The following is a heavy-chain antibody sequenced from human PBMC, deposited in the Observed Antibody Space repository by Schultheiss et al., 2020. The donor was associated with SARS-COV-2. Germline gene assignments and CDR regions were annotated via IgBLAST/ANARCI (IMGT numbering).Heavy chain of an antibody. J-gene: IGHJ6*03. D-gene: IGHD3-3*01. Sequence: SGPTLVKPTQTLTLTCTFSGFSLSTSGMCVSWIRQPPGKALEWLAHIFSNDEKSYSTSLKSRLTISKDTSKSQVVLTMTNMDPVDTATYYCARIDFWSVYYYYYYYYMDVWGKGTTVTVSS. CDR1: GFSLSTSGMC. V-gene: IGHV2-26*01. CDR3: ARIDFWSVYYYYYYYYMDV. CDR2: IFSNDEK.